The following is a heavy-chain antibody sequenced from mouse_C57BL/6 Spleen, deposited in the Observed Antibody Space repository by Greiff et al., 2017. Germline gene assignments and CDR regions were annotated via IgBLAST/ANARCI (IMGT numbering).Heavy chain of an antibody. J-gene: IGHJ3*01. Sequence: VQLQQPGAELVMPGASVKLSCKASGYTFTSYWMHWVKQRPGQGLEWIGEIDPSDSYTNYNQKFKGKSTLTVDKSSSTAYMQLSSLTSEDSAVCYCARGGNPFAYWGQGTLVTVSA. D-gene: IGHD2-1*01. CDR3: ARGGNPFAY. V-gene: IGHV1-69*01. CDR1: GYTFTSYW. CDR2: IDPSDSYT.